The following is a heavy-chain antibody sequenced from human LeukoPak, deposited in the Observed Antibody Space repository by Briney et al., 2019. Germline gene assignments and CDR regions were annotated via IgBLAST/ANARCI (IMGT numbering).Heavy chain of an antibody. J-gene: IGHJ4*02. D-gene: IGHD3-16*02. CDR1: GFTFSSYA. CDR2: ISGSGGST. CDR3: AKDPNGDYDYVWGSYRDSYYFDY. V-gene: IGHV3-23*01. Sequence: PGGSLRPSCAASGFTFSSYAMSWVRQAPGKGLEWVSAISGSGGSTYYADSVKGRFTISRDNSKNTLYLQMNSLRAEDTAVYYCAKDPNGDYDYVWGSYRDSYYFDYWGQGTLVTVSS.